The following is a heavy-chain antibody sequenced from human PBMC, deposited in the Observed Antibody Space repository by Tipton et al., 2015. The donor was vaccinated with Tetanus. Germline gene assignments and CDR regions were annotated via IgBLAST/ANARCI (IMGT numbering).Heavy chain of an antibody. J-gene: IGHJ4*02. Sequence: TLSLTCTVSSASISSSDYYWGWIRQPPGKGLEWIGSVYYDGSAYRNPSLEGRLTISVDTSKNQFSLKLNSVSAADTAVYYCANHPGAKTQFDYWGQGTLVTVSS. CDR2: VYYDGSA. V-gene: IGHV4-39*01. D-gene: IGHD1-26*01. CDR3: ANHPGAKTQFDY. CDR1: SASISSSDYY.